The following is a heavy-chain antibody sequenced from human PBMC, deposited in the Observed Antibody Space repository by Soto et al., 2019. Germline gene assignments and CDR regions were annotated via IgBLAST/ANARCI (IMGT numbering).Heavy chain of an antibody. J-gene: IGHJ6*02. D-gene: IGHD1-20*01. CDR1: GGAFTNYS. CDR3: AIWSNWNPLYYRGMDV. V-gene: IGHV1-69*06. Sequence: QLQLLHSGAEVKKPGSSVKVSCKVSGGAFTNYSLNWVRHAPGQGLEWLGGIIPLHNTSNYSLKLLGRGSVTADISSNTVYMHLSGLTSDDTATYYCAIWSNWNPLYYRGMDVWGQGTTVTVSS. CDR2: IIPLHNTS.